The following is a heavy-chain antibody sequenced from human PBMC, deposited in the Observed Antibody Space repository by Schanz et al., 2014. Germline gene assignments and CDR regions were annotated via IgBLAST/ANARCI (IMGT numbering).Heavy chain of an antibody. CDR3: VKDLGTATREGWAFAS. D-gene: IGHD1-7*01. Sequence: DVQLVESGGTLVRPGGSLRLSCAASGFTFSSHWMTWVRQAPGRGLEWVANIRQDVRAKYYVDSVKGRFTISRDNSRNTLFLQMNSLRAEDTAVYYCVKDLGTATREGWAFASWGQGTLVTVSS. V-gene: IGHV3-7*01. CDR1: GFTFSSHW. CDR2: IRQDVRAK. J-gene: IGHJ4*02.